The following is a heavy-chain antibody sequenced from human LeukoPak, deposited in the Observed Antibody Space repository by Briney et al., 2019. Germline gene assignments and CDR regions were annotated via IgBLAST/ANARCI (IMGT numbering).Heavy chain of an antibody. V-gene: IGHV4-59*12. CDR1: GGSISSYY. J-gene: IGHJ4*02. Sequence: PSETLSLTCTVSGGSISSYYWSWIRQPPGKGLEWIGYIYYSGSTNYNPSLKSRVTISVDTSKNQFSLKLTSVTAADTAVYYCARGRMAAAATRGDYLDYWGQGTLVTVSS. CDR3: ARGRMAAAATRGDYLDY. CDR2: IYYSGST. D-gene: IGHD6-13*01.